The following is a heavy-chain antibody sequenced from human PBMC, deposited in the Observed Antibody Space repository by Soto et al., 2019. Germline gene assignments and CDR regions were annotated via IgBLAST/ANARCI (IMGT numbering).Heavy chain of an antibody. CDR1: GFTFSSYG. Sequence: QVQLVESGGGVVQPGRSLRLSCAASGFTFSSYGMHWVRQAPGKGLEWVAVISYDGSNKYYADSVKGRFTISRDNSKNSVFSERNSRGEGDTGGFLWGKGRGPGGGPYYYYGMDVWGQGTTVTVSS. D-gene: IGHD3-10*01. CDR3: GKGRGPGGGPYYYYGMDV. CDR2: ISYDGSNK. J-gene: IGHJ6*02. V-gene: IGHV3-30*18.